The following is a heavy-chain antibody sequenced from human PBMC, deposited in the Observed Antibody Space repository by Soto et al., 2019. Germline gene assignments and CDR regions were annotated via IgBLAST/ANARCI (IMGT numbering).Heavy chain of an antibody. V-gene: IGHV3-30*18. D-gene: IGHD6-19*01. Sequence: GGSLRLSCAASGFTFSSYGMHRVRQAPGKGLEWVAVISYDGSNKYYADSVKGRFTISRDNSKNTLYLQMNSLRAEDTAVYYCAKDQGLYSSDFYFDYWGQGTLVTVSS. CDR1: GFTFSSYG. CDR3: AKDQGLYSSDFYFDY. CDR2: ISYDGSNK. J-gene: IGHJ4*02.